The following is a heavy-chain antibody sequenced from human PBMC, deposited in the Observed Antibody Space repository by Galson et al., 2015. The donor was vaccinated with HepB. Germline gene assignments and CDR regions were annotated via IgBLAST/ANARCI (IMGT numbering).Heavy chain of an antibody. J-gene: IGHJ4*02. Sequence: QAPGKGLEWVSSITDNGDVYYAVSVKGRLSISRDNAQNSLYLQMSSLRAEDTAMYYCARDPAAGDSWGQGTLVTVSS. CDR2: ITDNGDV. D-gene: IGHD6-13*01. CDR3: ARDPAAGDS. V-gene: IGHV3-69-1*01.